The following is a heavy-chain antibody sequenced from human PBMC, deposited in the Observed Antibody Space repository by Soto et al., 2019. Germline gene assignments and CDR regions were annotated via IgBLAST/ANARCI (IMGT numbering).Heavy chain of an antibody. CDR1: GYSFTSYW. D-gene: IGHD2-2*01. Sequence: GESLKISCKGSGYSFTSYWISWVRQMPGKGLEWMVRIDPSDSYTNYSPSFQGHVTISADKSITTAYLQSSSLKASDTAMYYCARRVGYMVVVPAHYYYYYGMDVGGQGTTVTVSS. J-gene: IGHJ6*02. CDR3: ARRVGYMVVVPAHYYYYYGMDV. CDR2: IDPSDSYT. V-gene: IGHV5-10-1*01.